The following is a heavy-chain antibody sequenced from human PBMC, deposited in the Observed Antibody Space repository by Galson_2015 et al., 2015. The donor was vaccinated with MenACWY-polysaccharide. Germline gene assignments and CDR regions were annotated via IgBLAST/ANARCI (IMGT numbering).Heavy chain of an antibody. J-gene: IGHJ4*02. CDR2: AFYRSKWSK. V-gene: IGHV6-1*01. CDR1: GDSVSSNSAA. D-gene: IGHD3-22*01. Sequence: CAISGDSVSSNSAAWNWIRQSPSRGLEWLARAFYRSKWSKDYAESVKGRITVTPDTSKNQFSLQLNSVTPEDTAVYYCVRDNSYYYGYWGQGTLVTVSS. CDR3: VRDNSYYYGY.